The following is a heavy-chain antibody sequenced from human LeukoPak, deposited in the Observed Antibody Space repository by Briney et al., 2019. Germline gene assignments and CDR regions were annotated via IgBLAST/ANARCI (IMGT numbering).Heavy chain of an antibody. CDR2: ISGSGGYT. Sequence: GASLRLSCAASGFTFSSDAMSWGCQSPRKGLGWVSAISGSGGYTSYADSVKGRFTISRDNSKNTLYLQMNSLRADATAAYYCAKDRLGYYSPGDYWGQGTLVTVSS. CDR1: GFTFSSDA. J-gene: IGHJ4*02. D-gene: IGHD1-26*01. V-gene: IGHV3-23*01. CDR3: AKDRLGYYSPGDY.